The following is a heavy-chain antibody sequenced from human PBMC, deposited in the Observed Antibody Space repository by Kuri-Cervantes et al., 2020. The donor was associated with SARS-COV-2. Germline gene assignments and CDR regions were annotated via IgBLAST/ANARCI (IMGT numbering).Heavy chain of an antibody. V-gene: IGHV1-69*10. J-gene: IGHJ6*02. D-gene: IGHD3-9*01. CDR2: IIPILGIA. Sequence: SVKVSCKASGGTFSSYAISWVRQAPGQGLEWVGGIIPILGIANYAQKFQGRVTITADKSTSTAYMELSSLRSEDTAVYYCARDTFDILTGLYGMDVWGQGTTVTVSS. CDR3: ARDTFDILTGLYGMDV. CDR1: GGTFSSYA.